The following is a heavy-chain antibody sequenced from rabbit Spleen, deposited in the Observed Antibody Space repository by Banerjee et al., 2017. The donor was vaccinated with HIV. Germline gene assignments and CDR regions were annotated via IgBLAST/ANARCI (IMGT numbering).Heavy chain of an antibody. V-gene: IGHV1S45*01. CDR3: ARDTSSSFSSYGMDL. Sequence: QEQLVESGGGLVKPEGSLTLTCKASGVSFSDKDVMCWVRQAPGKGLEWIACINIVTGKPVYATWASGRFTISRTSSTTVTLRMTSLTAADRATYFCARDTSSSFSSYGMDLWGPGTLVTVS. CDR2: INIVTGKP. J-gene: IGHJ6*01. D-gene: IGHD1-1*01. CDR1: GVSFSDKDV.